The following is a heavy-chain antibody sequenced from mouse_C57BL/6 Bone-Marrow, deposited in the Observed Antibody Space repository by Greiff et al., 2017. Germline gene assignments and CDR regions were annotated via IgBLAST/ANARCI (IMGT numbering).Heavy chain of an antibody. CDR3: ARPHYYGSSYYAMDY. V-gene: IGHV5-17*01. J-gene: IGHJ4*01. CDR1: GFTFSDYG. D-gene: IGHD1-1*01. CDR2: ISSGSSTI. Sequence: EVQRVESGGGLVKPGGSLKLSCAASGFTFSDYGMHWVRQAPEKGLEWVAYISSGSSTIYYAATVKGRFTIYGENAKNTLFLQMTSLRCEDTAMYYCARPHYYGSSYYAMDYWGQGTSVTVSS.